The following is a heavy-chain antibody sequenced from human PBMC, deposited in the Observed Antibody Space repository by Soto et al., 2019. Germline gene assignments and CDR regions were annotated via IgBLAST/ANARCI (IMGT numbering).Heavy chain of an antibody. J-gene: IGHJ4*02. CDR3: ARVRGSGGEGYDY. CDR1: GFTFSDYS. CDR2: VTSVGYFI. D-gene: IGHD6-19*01. Sequence: VGSLRLSCAASGFTFSDYSLNWVRQAPGKGLEWVSSVTSVGYFISYADSVKGRFTISRDNAKNSLYLEMTSLRAEDTSVYYCARVRGSGGEGYDYWGQGTLVTVSS. V-gene: IGHV3-21*01.